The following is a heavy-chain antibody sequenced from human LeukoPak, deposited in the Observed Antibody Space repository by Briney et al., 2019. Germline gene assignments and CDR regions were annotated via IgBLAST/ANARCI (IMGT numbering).Heavy chain of an antibody. D-gene: IGHD6-19*01. Sequence: GGSLRLSCAASGITFSSYGMSWVRQAPGKGLEWVSAISGSGGSTYYADSVKGRFTISRDNSKNTLYLQMNSLRAEDTAVYYCAKPAISSRGWYYDYWGQGTLVTVSS. CDR3: AKPAISSRGWYYDY. J-gene: IGHJ4*02. V-gene: IGHV3-23*01. CDR1: GITFSSYG. CDR2: ISGSGGST.